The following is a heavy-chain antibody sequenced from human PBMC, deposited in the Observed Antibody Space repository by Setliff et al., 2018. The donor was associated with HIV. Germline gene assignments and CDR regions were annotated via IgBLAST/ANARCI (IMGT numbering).Heavy chain of an antibody. J-gene: IGHJ5*02. CDR1: TYTFTNYG. D-gene: IGHD6-19*01. V-gene: IGHV1-18*01. Sequence: GASVKVSCKASTYTFTNYGISWVRQAPGQGLEWMGWISAYNGDTNYAQKFQGRVTMTADTSTSTAYMELRSLRSDDTAVYYCVRDPRWSALIAVAGLDHWGQGTLVTVSS. CDR2: ISAYNGDT. CDR3: VRDPRWSALIAVAGLDH.